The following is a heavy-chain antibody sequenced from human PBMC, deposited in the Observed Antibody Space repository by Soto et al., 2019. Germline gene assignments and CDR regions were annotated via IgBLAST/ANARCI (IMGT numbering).Heavy chain of an antibody. Sequence: SVKVSCKASGGTFSSYAISWVRQAPGQGLEWMGGIIPIFGTANYAQKFQGRVTITADESTSTAYMELSSLRSEDTAVYYCARTLDIVLMVYAIHPGYYYGMDVWGQGTTVTVSS. CDR2: IIPIFGTA. CDR3: ARTLDIVLMVYAIHPGYYYGMDV. D-gene: IGHD2-8*01. J-gene: IGHJ6*02. CDR1: GGTFSSYA. V-gene: IGHV1-69*13.